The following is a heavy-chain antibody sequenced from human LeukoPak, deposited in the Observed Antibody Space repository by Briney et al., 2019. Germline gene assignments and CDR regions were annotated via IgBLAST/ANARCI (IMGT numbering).Heavy chain of an antibody. V-gene: IGHV1-2*06. J-gene: IGHJ6*03. CDR2: INPNSSGT. D-gene: IGHD6-13*01. CDR3: ASLPPGIAAAGDPVYYYYYYMDV. Sequence: GASVKVSCKASGYTFTGYYMHWVRQAPGQGLEWMGRINPNSSGTNYAQKFQGRVTMTRDTSISTAYMELSRLRSDDTAVYYCASLPPGIAAAGDPVYYYYYYMDVWGKGTTVTVSS. CDR1: GYTFTGYY.